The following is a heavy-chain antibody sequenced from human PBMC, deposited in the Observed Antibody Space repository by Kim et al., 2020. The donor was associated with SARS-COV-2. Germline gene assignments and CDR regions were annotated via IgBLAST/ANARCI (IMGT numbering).Heavy chain of an antibody. CDR2: IYWDDDK. D-gene: IGHD5-12*01. J-gene: IGHJ4*02. V-gene: IGHV2-5*02. CDR1: GFSLSTSGVG. Sequence: SGPTLVKPTQTLTLTCTFSGFSLSTSGVGVGWIRQPPGKALEWLALIYWDDDKRYSPSLKSTLTITKDTSKNQVVLTMTNMDPVDTATYYCAHVEMATICRLYYFDCWGQGTLVTVSS. CDR3: AHVEMATICRLYYFDC.